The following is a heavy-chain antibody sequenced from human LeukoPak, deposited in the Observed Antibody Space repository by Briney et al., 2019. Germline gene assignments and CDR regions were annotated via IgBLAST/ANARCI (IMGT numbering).Heavy chain of an antibody. CDR1: GYTFTGFY. CDR2: INPNSGGT. Sequence: ASVKVSCKASGYTFTGFYIHWVRQAPGQGLEWMGWINPNSGGTQYAQKFQGRVTMTRDTSVSTAYMELSRLRYDDTAVYYCATSKDLGTGQSGFDYWGQGTLVTVSS. D-gene: IGHD2-15*01. J-gene: IGHJ4*02. V-gene: IGHV1-2*02. CDR3: ATSKDLGTGQSGFDY.